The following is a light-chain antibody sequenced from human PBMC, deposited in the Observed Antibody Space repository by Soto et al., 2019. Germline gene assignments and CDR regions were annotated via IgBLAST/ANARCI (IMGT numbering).Light chain of an antibody. CDR2: AAS. J-gene: IGKJ3*01. CDR1: QGIRND. Sequence: DIPTTHSHTSPSPALWERVTITCRASQGIRNDLGWYQQKPGKAPKRLIYAASSLQSGVPSRFSGSGSGTEFTLTISSLQPEDFATYYCLQHNSYPPTFGPGTKVDIK. V-gene: IGKV1-17*01. CDR3: LQHNSYPPT.